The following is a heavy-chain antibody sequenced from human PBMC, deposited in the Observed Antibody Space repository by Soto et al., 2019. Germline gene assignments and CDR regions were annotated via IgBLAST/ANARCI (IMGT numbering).Heavy chain of an antibody. CDR3: ARLLRNNDYDSSGYIDF. D-gene: IGHD3-22*01. V-gene: IGHV3-48*02. CDR2: ISGGSTTI. J-gene: IGHJ4*02. CDR1: GFIFSDYS. Sequence: GGSLRLSCAASGFIFSDYSFNWVRQAPGKGLEWLSYISGGSTTIYYADSVKGRFTISRDNADKSLFLQMNSLRDEDTAVYYCARLLRNNDYDSSGYIDFWGQGTLVTVSS.